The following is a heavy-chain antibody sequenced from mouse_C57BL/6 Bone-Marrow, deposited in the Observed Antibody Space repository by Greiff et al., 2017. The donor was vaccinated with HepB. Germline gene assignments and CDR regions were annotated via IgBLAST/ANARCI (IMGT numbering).Heavy chain of an antibody. Sequence: EVMLVESGGGLVKPGGSLKLSCAASGFTFSSYAMSWVRQTPEKRLEWVATISDGGSYTYYPDNVKGRFTISRDNAKNNLYLQMSHLKSEDTAMYYCAREGAYYGSSYPRWFAYWGQGTLVTVSA. CDR2: ISDGGSYT. V-gene: IGHV5-4*01. CDR1: GFTFSSYA. J-gene: IGHJ3*01. CDR3: AREGAYYGSSYPRWFAY. D-gene: IGHD1-1*01.